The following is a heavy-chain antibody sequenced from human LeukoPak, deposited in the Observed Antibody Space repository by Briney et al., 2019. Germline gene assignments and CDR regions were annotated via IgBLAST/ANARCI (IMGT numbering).Heavy chain of an antibody. Sequence: HPGGSLRLSCAASGFTFSSYSMNWVRQAPGKGLEWVSYISSSSSTIYYADSVKGRFTISRDNAKNSLYLQMNSLRAEDTAVYYCARDHLPDYGDQKSPRILGYWGQGTLVTVSS. CDR1: GFTFSSYS. J-gene: IGHJ4*02. CDR3: ARDHLPDYGDQKSPRILGY. D-gene: IGHD4-17*01. CDR2: ISSSSSTI. V-gene: IGHV3-48*04.